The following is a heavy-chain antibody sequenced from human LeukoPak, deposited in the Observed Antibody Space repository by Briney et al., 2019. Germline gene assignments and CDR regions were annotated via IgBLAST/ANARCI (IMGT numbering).Heavy chain of an antibody. Sequence: SETLSLTCAVYGGSFSGYFWSWIRQPPGKGLEWIGEINRSGSTTYNPPLKSRVTISVDTSKNQFSLKLDSVTAADTAVYYCARFGTYWGQGILVTVSS. CDR3: ARFGTY. D-gene: IGHD3-10*01. V-gene: IGHV4-34*01. CDR1: GGSFSGYF. J-gene: IGHJ4*02. CDR2: INRSGST.